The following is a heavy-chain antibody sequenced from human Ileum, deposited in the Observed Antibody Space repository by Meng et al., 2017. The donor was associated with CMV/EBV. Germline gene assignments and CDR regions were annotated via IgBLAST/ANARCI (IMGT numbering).Heavy chain of an antibody. V-gene: IGHV1-18*01. D-gene: IGHD6-19*01. CDR1: GYTFTSYG. J-gene: IGHJ5*02. Sequence: ASVKVSCKASGYTFTSYGISWVRRAPGQGLEWMGWISAYNGNTNDAQKLQGRVTMTTDTSTSTAYMELRSLRSDDTAVYYCARDREIAVAGSGFDPWGQGTLVTVSS. CDR3: ARDREIAVAGSGFDP. CDR2: ISAYNGNT.